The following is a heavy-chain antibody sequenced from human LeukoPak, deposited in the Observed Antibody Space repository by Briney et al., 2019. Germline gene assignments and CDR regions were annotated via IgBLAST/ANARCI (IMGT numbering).Heavy chain of an antibody. CDR2: ISSNGGST. CDR1: GFTFSSYA. Sequence: GGSLRLSCAASGFTFSSYAMHWVRQAPGKGLEYVSAISSNGGSTYYANSVKGRFTISRDNSKNTLYLQMGSLRAEDMAVYYCARSTAFVVTPVDYWGQGILVTVSS. CDR3: ARSTAFVVTPVDY. J-gene: IGHJ4*02. V-gene: IGHV3-64*01. D-gene: IGHD4-23*01.